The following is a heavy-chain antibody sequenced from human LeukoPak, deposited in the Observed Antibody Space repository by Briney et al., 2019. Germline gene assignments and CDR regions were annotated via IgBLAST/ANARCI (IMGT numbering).Heavy chain of an antibody. Sequence: SETLSLTCTVSGGSISSGDYYWSWIRQPPGKGLEWIAYMYYSGSTYYNPSLMSRVTMSADTSKNQLSLKLSSVTAADTAVYYCARTASGYDILTGYYFTPTGMDVWGQGTTVTVSS. V-gene: IGHV4-30-4*01. CDR2: MYYSGST. D-gene: IGHD3-9*01. CDR3: ARTASGYDILTGYYFTPTGMDV. CDR1: GGSISSGDYY. J-gene: IGHJ6*02.